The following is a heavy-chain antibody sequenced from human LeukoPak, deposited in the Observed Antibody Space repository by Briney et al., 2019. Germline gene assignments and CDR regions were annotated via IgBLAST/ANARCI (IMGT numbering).Heavy chain of an antibody. CDR1: GFTFSTYP. Sequence: GGSLRLSCAASGFTFSTYPMNWVCQAPGKGLEWVAVIWYDGSNKYYADSVKGRFTISRDNSKNTLYLQMNSLRAEDTAVYYCARDQVSGYFDYWGQGTLVTVSS. V-gene: IGHV3-33*08. D-gene: IGHD6-6*01. J-gene: IGHJ4*02. CDR3: ARDQVSGYFDY. CDR2: IWYDGSNK.